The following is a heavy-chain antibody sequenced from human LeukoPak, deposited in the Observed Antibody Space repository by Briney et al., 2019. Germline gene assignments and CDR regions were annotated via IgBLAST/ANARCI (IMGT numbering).Heavy chain of an antibody. CDR1: GYTFISYY. D-gene: IGHD2/OR15-2a*01. V-gene: IGHV1-46*01. CDR2: INPSGGST. Sequence: ASVKVSCKASGYTFISYYMHWVRQAPGQGLEWMGIINPSGGSTSYAQKFQGRVTMTRDMSTSTVYMELSSLRSEDTAVYYCAPSNSRRDAFDIWGQGTMVTVSS. CDR3: APSNSRRDAFDI. J-gene: IGHJ3*02.